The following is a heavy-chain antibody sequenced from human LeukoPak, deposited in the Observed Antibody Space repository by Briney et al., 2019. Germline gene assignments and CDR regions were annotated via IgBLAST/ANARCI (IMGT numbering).Heavy chain of an antibody. CDR1: GGSFSGYY. D-gene: IGHD3-10*01. V-gene: IGHV4-34*01. CDR2: INHSGST. J-gene: IGHJ3*02. Sequence: SETLSLTCAVYGGSFSGYYWSWIRQPPGKGLEWIGEINHSGSTNYNPSLKSRVTISVDTSKNQFSLKLSSVTAADTAVYYCARRDASGIDAFDIWGQGTLVTVSS. CDR3: ARRDASGIDAFDI.